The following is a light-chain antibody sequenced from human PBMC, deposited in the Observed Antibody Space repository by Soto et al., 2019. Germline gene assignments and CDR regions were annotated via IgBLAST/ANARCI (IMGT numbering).Light chain of an antibody. V-gene: IGLV4-69*01. CDR3: QTWDTVVV. J-gene: IGLJ2*01. CDR2: LNRDGSH. Sequence: QPVLTQSPSASASLGASVKLTCTLSSGQSDYGIAWHQQQPDKCPRYLMKLNRDGSHNKGDGIPERFSGSSSGAERYLISSRLQSEDEADYYCQTWDTVVVFGGGTKLTVL. CDR1: SGQSDYG.